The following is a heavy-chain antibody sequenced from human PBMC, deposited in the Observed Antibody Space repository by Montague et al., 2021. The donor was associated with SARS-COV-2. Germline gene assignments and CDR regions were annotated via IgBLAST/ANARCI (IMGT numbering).Heavy chain of an antibody. CDR3: ARAYSGSYLSDFDY. CDR2: ISCDGSNK. CDR1: GFTFSSYA. V-gene: IGHV3-30-3*01. Sequence: SLRLSCAASGFTFSSYAMHWVRQAPGKGLEWVAVISCDGSNKYYADSVKGRFTISRDNSKNTLYLQMNSLRAEDTAVYYCARAYSGSYLSDFDYWGQGTLVTVSS. J-gene: IGHJ4*02. D-gene: IGHD1-26*01.